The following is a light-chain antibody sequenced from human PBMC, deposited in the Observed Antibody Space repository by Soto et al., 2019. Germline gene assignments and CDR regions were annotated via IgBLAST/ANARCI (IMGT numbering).Light chain of an antibody. J-gene: IGKJ5*01. CDR3: QQSYSSPAIS. CDR1: QSISAY. V-gene: IGKV1-39*01. CDR2: GAA. Sequence: DIRMTQSPSSLSASVGDRVTITCRAGQSISAYLNWYQHKAGKPPKLLISGAASLQSGVPSRFSGSVSGTDFTLTINNLQPEDFATYYCQQSYSSPAISFGQGTRLEIK.